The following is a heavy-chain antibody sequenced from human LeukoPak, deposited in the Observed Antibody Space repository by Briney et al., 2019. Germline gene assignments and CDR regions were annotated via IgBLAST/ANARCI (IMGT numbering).Heavy chain of an antibody. CDR3: ARWVVGEGAHFDH. D-gene: IGHD3-10*01. J-gene: IGHJ4*02. V-gene: IGHV4-59*01. Sequence: SETLSLTCTVSGGSISSYYWSWIRQPPGKGLEWIGYIYYSGKTNYNPSLKSRVTISVDTSKNQFSLKLTSVIAADTAVYYCARWVVGEGAHFDHWGQGTLVTVSS. CDR2: IYYSGKT. CDR1: GGSISSYY.